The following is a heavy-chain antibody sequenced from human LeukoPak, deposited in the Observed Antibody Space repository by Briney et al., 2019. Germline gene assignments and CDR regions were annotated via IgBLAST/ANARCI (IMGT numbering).Heavy chain of an antibody. J-gene: IGHJ4*02. Sequence: ASVKVSCKASGYTFTTYAITWVRQAPGQGLEWMGWISAYIGNTNYAQKFQGRVTITIDKSTSTAYMELRSLKSEDTALDYCARVWGYYYDSSGYSEFDYWGEGSLVTVSS. D-gene: IGHD3-22*01. V-gene: IGHV1-18*01. CDR3: ARVWGYYYDSSGYSEFDY. CDR1: GYTFTTYA. CDR2: ISAYIGNT.